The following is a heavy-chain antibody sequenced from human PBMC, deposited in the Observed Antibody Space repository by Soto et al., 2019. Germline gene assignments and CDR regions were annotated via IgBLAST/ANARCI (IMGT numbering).Heavy chain of an antibody. CDR1: DGSISGGGYS. J-gene: IGHJ5*02. CDR3: ARVPDR. CDR2: IYHSGST. V-gene: IGHV4-30-2*01. D-gene: IGHD2-2*01. Sequence: SETLCLTCGVSDGSISGGGYSWSWIRQPPGKGLEWIGYIYHSGSTYYNPSLKSRVTISVDRSKNQFSLKLSSVTAADTAVYYCARVPDRWGQGTLVTVSS.